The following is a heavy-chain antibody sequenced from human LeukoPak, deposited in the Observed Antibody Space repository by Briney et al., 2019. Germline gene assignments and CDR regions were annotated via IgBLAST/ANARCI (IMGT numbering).Heavy chain of an antibody. D-gene: IGHD2/OR15-2a*01. Sequence: GRSLRLSCAASGFTFDDYAMHWVRQAPGKGLEWVSGISWNSGSIGYADSVKGRFTISRDNAKNSLYLQMNSLRAEDTALYYCARITSGDSEYWGQGTLVTVSS. CDR3: ARITSGDSEY. CDR2: ISWNSGSI. J-gene: IGHJ4*02. V-gene: IGHV3-9*01. CDR1: GFTFDDYA.